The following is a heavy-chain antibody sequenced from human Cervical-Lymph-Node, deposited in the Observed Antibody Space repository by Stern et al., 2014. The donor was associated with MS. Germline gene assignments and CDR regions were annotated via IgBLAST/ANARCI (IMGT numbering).Heavy chain of an antibody. Sequence: VQLVESGAEMKKPGSSVKVSCKASGGTFSRNVISWVRQAPGQGLEWMGGILPIFGRPDYAQKFQGRITITADEPTNTSYMQLSSLTSEDTAIYFCARAALGPTTASWVDSWGQGTLVPVS. CDR1: GGTFSRNV. V-gene: IGHV1-69*01. J-gene: IGHJ5*01. D-gene: IGHD1-26*01. CDR3: ARAALGPTTASWVDS. CDR2: ILPIFGRP.